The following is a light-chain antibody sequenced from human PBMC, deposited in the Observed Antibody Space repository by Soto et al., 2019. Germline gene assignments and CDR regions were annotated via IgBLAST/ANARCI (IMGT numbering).Light chain of an antibody. V-gene: IGKV1-5*01. J-gene: IGKJ1*01. CDR1: QSISSW. CDR2: DAS. CDR3: QQYNSYSPEGT. Sequence: DIQMTQSPSTLSASVGDRVTITCRASQSISSWLAWYQQKPGKAPKLLIYDASSLESGVPSRFSGSGSGTEFTLTISSLKPDDFATYYCQQYNSYSPEGTFGQGTKVEIK.